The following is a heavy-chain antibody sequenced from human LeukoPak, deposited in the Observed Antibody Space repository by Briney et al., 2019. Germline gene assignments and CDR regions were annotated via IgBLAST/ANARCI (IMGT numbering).Heavy chain of an antibody. CDR3: ARGHDYGDYGVY. D-gene: IGHD4-17*01. J-gene: IGHJ4*02. CDR2: IRYDGSNK. CDR1: GFTFSSYG. V-gene: IGHV3-30*02. Sequence: GGSLRLSCAASGFTFSSYGMHWVRQAPGKGLEWVAFIRYDGSNKYYADSVKGRFTISRDNSKNMLYLQMNSLRAEDTAVYYCARGHDYGDYGVYWGQGTLVTVSS.